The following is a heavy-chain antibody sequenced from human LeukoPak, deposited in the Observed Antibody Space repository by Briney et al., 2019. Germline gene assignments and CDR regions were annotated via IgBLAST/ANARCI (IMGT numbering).Heavy chain of an antibody. CDR3: ARHPYYYYSSAYLRHDAFDI. D-gene: IGHD3-22*01. J-gene: IGHJ3*02. CDR2: IIPIFGTA. CDR1: GGTFSSYA. Sequence: SVKVSCKASGGTFSSYAISWVRQAPGQGLEWTGGIIPIFGTANYAQKFQGRVTITADESTTKAYMELSSLRSEDTAVYYCARHPYYYYSSAYLRHDAFDIWGQGTMVTVSS. V-gene: IGHV1-69*01.